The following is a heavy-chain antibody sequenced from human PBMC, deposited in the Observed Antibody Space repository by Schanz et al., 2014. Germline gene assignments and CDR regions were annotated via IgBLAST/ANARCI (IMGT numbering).Heavy chain of an antibody. CDR2: IRYDGSNK. CDR3: ARPLGPNYYYYGLDV. CDR1: GFIFSTYG. Sequence: QVQLVESGGGAVQPGGSLRLSCAASGFIFSTYGMHWVRQAPGKGLEWVAFIRYDGSNKFYADSVKGRFTISRDNSKNTLYLQMYSLRAEDTAVYYCARPLGPNYYYYGLDVWGQGTTVTVSS. V-gene: IGHV3-30*02. J-gene: IGHJ6*02.